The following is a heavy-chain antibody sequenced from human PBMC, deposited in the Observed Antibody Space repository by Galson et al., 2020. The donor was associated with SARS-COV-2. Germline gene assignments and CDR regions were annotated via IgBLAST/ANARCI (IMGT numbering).Heavy chain of an antibody. CDR2: ISSSSSYI. CDR1: GFTFSSYS. V-gene: IGHV3-21*01. Sequence: TGGSLRLSCAASGFTFSSYSMNWVRQAPGKGLEWVSSISSSSSYIYYADSVKGRFTIFRDNAKNSLYLQMNSLRAEDTAVYYCAIVATTYYYYGMDVWGQGTTVTVSS. D-gene: IGHD5-12*01. CDR3: AIVATTYYYYGMDV. J-gene: IGHJ6*02.